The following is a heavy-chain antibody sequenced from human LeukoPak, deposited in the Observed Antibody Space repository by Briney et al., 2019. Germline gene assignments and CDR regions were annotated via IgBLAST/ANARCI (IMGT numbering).Heavy chain of an antibody. CDR1: GFTFSSYS. J-gene: IGHJ6*03. V-gene: IGHV3-48*01. Sequence: GGSLRLSCAASGFTFSSYSMNWVRQAPGNGLEWVSYISSSSSTIYYADSVKGRFTISRDNAKNSLYLQMNSLRAEDTAVYYCARVWEYYYYNMDVWGKGTTVTVSS. CDR2: ISSSSSTI. D-gene: IGHD3-16*01. CDR3: ARVWEYYYYNMDV.